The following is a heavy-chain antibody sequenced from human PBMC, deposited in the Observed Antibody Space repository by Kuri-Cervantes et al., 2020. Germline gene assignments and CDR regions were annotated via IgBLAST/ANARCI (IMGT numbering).Heavy chain of an antibody. CDR1: GYSVSSYW. V-gene: IGHV5-51*01. J-gene: IGHJ4*02. D-gene: IGHD6-6*01. CDR3: ARREQLGDCFDY. Sequence: GESLKISCKGSGYSVSSYWIAWVRQMPGKGLEWMGSIYLVDSETTYSPSFRGQVTISADKSISTAYLQWSSLKASDTAMYYCARREQLGDCFDYWGQGTLVTVSS. CDR2: IYLVDSET.